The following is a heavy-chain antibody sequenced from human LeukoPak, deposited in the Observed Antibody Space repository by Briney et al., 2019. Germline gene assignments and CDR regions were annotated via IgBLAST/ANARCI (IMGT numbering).Heavy chain of an antibody. J-gene: IGHJ6*03. CDR1: GDSISSYY. CDR3: ARDLPYYDFFQDYYYMDV. Sequence: SETLSLTCTVSGDSISSYYGSWIRHPAGKGLEWIGRIYTSGSTNYNPPLKSRVTMSVDTSKNQFSLKLSSATAADTAVYYCARDLPYYDFFQDYYYMDVWGKGTTVTVSS. V-gene: IGHV4-4*07. CDR2: IYTSGST. D-gene: IGHD3-3*01.